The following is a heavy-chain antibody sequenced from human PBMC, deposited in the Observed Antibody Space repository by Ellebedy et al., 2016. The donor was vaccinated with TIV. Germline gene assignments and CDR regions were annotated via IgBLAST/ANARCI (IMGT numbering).Heavy chain of an antibody. D-gene: IGHD3-16*01. CDR3: ARDWDEITNWFDP. J-gene: IGHJ5*02. CDR2: ISSSSSYI. Sequence: PGGSLRLSCAASGFTFSSYSMNWVRQAPGKGLEWVSSISSSSSYIYYADSVKVRFTISRDNAKNALYLQMNSLRAEDTAVYYCARDWDEITNWFDPWGQGTLVTVSS. CDR1: GFTFSSYS. V-gene: IGHV3-21*01.